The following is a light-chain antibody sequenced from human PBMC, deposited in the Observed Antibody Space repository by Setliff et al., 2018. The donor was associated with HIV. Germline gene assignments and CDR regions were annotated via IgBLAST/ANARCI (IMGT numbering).Light chain of an antibody. V-gene: IGLV2-14*01. Sequence: QSALPQPASVSGSPGQSITISCTGTSSDVGGYSYVSWYQQHPGKAPKLIIYEVRNRPSGVSNRFSGSKSGNTASLTISGLQAEDEADYYCSSYASTNTLPFGTGTKVTV. CDR2: EVR. CDR3: SSYASTNTLP. J-gene: IGLJ1*01. CDR1: SSDVGGYSY.